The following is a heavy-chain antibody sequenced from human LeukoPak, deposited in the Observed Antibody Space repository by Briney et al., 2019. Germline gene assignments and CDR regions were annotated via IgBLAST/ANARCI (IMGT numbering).Heavy chain of an antibody. CDR3: AKDYNYGYGYYFDY. D-gene: IGHD3-10*01. Sequence: GGSLRLSCAASGFTFSSCGMQWVCQAPGKGLEWVAVISYDGSDKYYADSVKGRFTISRDNSKNTLYLQMNSLRAEDTAVYYCAKDYNYGYGYYFDYWGQGTLVTVSS. CDR2: ISYDGSDK. CDR1: GFTFSSCG. V-gene: IGHV3-30*18. J-gene: IGHJ4*02.